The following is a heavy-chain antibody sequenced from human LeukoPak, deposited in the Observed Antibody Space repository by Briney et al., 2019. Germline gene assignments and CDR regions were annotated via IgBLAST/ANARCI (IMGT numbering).Heavy chain of an antibody. CDR2: ISSSGSTI. CDR3: ARATRPFGVVYSAGYYYYMDV. V-gene: IGHV3-48*03. D-gene: IGHD3-3*01. Sequence: GGSLRLSCAASGFTFRSYEMNWVRQAPGKGLEWVADISSSGSTIKYADSVKGRFTISRDNAKNSLYLQMNSLRAEDTAVYYCARATRPFGVVYSAGYYYYMDVWGKGTTVTVSS. J-gene: IGHJ6*03. CDR1: GFTFRSYE.